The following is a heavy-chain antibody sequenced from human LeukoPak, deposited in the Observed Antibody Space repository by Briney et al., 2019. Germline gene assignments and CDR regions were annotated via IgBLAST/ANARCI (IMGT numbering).Heavy chain of an antibody. Sequence: GGSLRLSCEGSGYSFPRHWIGWVRHMPGRGLEWMCTIYPGVANIDIGYSASFQGPVPIAADKSSRTVYLQWSSPSASVSTMDYCARQGCRDGYNYDGFEIWGQGTMVTVSS. CDR2: IYPGVANIDI. CDR3: ARQGCRDGYNYDGFEI. V-gene: IGHV5-51*01. J-gene: IGHJ3*02. D-gene: IGHD5-24*01. CDR1: GYSFPRHW.